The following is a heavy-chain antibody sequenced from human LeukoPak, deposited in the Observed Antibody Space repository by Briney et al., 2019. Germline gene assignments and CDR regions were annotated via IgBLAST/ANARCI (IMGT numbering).Heavy chain of an antibody. V-gene: IGHV3-23*01. D-gene: IGHD1-26*01. CDR1: GFTFSQYW. Sequence: GGSLRLSCAASGFTFSQYWMSWVRQAPGKGLEWVSAISGSGGSTYYADSVKGRFTISRDNSKNTLYLQMNSLRAEDTAVYYCAKDRSGGSYYDYWGQGTLVTVSS. CDR3: AKDRSGGSYYDY. CDR2: ISGSGGST. J-gene: IGHJ4*02.